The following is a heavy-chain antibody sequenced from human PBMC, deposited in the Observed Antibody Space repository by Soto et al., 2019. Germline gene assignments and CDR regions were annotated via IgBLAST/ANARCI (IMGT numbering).Heavy chain of an antibody. V-gene: IGHV1-3*01. D-gene: IGHD6-19*01. Sequence: ASVKVSCKASGYTFTSYAMHWVRQAPGQRLEWMGWINAGNGNTKYSQKFQGRVTITRDTSASTAYMELSSLRSEDTAVYYCARSWGVAVASGPWGQGTPVTVSS. CDR2: INAGNGNT. J-gene: IGHJ5*02. CDR3: ARSWGVAVASGP. CDR1: GYTFTSYA.